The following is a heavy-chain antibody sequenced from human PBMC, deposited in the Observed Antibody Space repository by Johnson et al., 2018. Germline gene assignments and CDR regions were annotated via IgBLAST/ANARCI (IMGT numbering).Heavy chain of an antibody. Sequence: VQLVQSGGGLVQPGGSLRLSCAASGFTVSSNYMSWVRQAPGKGLEWVSVIYSGGSTYYADSVKGRFTISRDNSKNTLYLQMNSLRAEDTAVYYCARVAGATLVNYYYYYRDVWGKGTTVTVSS. D-gene: IGHD6-25*01. J-gene: IGHJ6*03. CDR2: IYSGGST. V-gene: IGHV3-66*02. CDR1: GFTVSSNY. CDR3: ARVAGATLVNYYYYYRDV.